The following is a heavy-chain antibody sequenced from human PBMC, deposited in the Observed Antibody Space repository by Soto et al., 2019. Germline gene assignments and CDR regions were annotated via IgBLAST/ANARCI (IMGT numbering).Heavy chain of an antibody. J-gene: IGHJ3*02. V-gene: IGHV1-58*02. D-gene: IGHD4-17*01. Sequence: SVKVSCKASGFTFTSSAMQWVRQARGQRLEWIGWIVVGSGNTNYAQKFQERVTITRDMSTSTAYMELSSLRSEDTAVYYCAALPHYGDYVSEAFDIWGQGTMVTVSS. CDR2: IVVGSGNT. CDR1: GFTFTSSA. CDR3: AALPHYGDYVSEAFDI.